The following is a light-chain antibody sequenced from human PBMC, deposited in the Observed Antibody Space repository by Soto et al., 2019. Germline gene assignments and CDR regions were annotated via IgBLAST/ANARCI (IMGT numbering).Light chain of an antibody. CDR1: QNINTW. J-gene: IGKJ3*01. CDR3: QQLDSYPFT. V-gene: IGKV1-5*03. Sequence: DIQMTQSPSTQSASVGDRVTITCRSSQNINTWLAWYQQKPGKAPKILIYKASGLESGVPSRFSGSGSGTDFTLTISGLQPGDLATYYCQQLDSYPFTNGPGTKVDIK. CDR2: KAS.